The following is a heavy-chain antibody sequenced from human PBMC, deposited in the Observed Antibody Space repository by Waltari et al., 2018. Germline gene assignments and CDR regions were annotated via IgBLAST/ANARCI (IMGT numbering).Heavy chain of an antibody. V-gene: IGHV3-48*01. J-gene: IGHJ4*02. Sequence: EVQLVESGGGLVQPGGSLRLSCAASGFTFSRYSMNWVRQAPGKGLEWVSYISSSSSTIYYADSVKGRFTISRDNAKNSLYLQMNSLRAEDTAVYYCATLTTVTPGYWGQGTLVTVSS. D-gene: IGHD4-17*01. CDR3: ATLTTVTPGY. CDR1: GFTFSRYS. CDR2: ISSSSSTI.